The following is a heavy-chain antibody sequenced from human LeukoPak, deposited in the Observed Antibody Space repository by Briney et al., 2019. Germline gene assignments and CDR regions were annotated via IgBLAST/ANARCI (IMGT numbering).Heavy chain of an antibody. Sequence: GASVTVSFKASGGTFSSYAISWVRQAPGQGLDWMGRIIPILGIANYAQKFQGRVTITADKSTSTAYMELSSLRSEDTAVYYCARGRMVRRVSIKYYFDYWGQGTLVTVSS. CDR3: ARGRMVRRVSIKYYFDY. CDR2: IIPILGIA. J-gene: IGHJ4*02. V-gene: IGHV1-69*04. CDR1: GGTFSSYA. D-gene: IGHD3-10*01.